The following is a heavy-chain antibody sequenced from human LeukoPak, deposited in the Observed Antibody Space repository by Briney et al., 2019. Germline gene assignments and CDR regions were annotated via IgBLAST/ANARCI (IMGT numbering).Heavy chain of an antibody. V-gene: IGHV3-15*01. J-gene: IGHJ5*02. CDR2: IKSESDGGTT. D-gene: IGHD2-2*01. CDR1: GFTFSNAW. Sequence: GGSLRRSCVASGFTFSNAWMSWVRQAPGKGLEWVGRIKSESDGGTTNYAEPVKGRFTISRDDSKNTLFLQMNSVQMEDTAVYYCTTVRCTSTSCYRASWGRGTLVTASS. CDR3: TTVRCTSTSCYRAS.